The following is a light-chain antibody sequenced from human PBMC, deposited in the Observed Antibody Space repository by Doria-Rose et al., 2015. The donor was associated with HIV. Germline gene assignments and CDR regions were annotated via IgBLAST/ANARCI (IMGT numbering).Light chain of an antibody. CDR3: HQYGTSWT. CDR1: QSFSSTY. J-gene: IGKJ1*01. CDR2: DGS. Sequence: DIVMTQSPGTLSLSPGERATLSCRASQSFSSTYLAWYQQTPGQAPSLLIYDGSTRATGIPDRFSASRSGTDFTLTINRLEPEDFALYYCHQYGTSWTFGQGTKVEI. V-gene: IGKV3-20*01.